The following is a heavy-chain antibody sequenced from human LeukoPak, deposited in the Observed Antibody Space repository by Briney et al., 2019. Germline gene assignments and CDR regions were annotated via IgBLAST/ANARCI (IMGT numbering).Heavy chain of an antibody. J-gene: IGHJ4*02. D-gene: IGHD6-13*01. CDR1: GFTFSSYG. V-gene: IGHV3-30*02. Sequence: GGSLRLSCATSGFTFSSYGMHWVRQAPGKGLDWVGFIRNDGSTKYFADSVKGRFTISRDNSKNTLYLQMNSLRAEDTAVYYCAKTHSSSWGIFDYWGQGTLVTVSS. CDR2: IRNDGSTK. CDR3: AKTHSSSWGIFDY.